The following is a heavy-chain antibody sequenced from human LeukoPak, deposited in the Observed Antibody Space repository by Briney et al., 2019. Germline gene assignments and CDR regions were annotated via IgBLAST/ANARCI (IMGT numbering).Heavy chain of an antibody. CDR3: AKSRRAYCSGGSCFGLWDY. Sequence: GGSLRLSCAASGFTFSTYWMHWVRQAPGKGLVWVSRINNDESSTNYADSVKGRFTISRDNAKNTLYLQMNSLRAEDTAVYYCAKSRRAYCSGGSCFGLWDYWGQGTLVTVSS. CDR2: INNDESST. CDR1: GFTFSTYW. J-gene: IGHJ4*02. V-gene: IGHV3-74*01. D-gene: IGHD2-15*01.